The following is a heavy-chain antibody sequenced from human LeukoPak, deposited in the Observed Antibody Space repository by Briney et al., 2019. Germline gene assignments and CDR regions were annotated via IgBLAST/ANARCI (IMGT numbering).Heavy chain of an antibody. Sequence: SETLSPTCTVSGGSISSYYWSWIRQPPGKGLEWIGYIYYSGSTNYNPSLKSRVTISVDSSKNQFPLKLSSVTAADTAVYYCARTTEGGYTYDYFYYYYMDVWGKGTTVTISS. V-gene: IGHV4-59*01. CDR2: IYYSGST. J-gene: IGHJ6*03. D-gene: IGHD5-18*01. CDR1: GGSISSYY. CDR3: ARTTEGGYTYDYFYYYYMDV.